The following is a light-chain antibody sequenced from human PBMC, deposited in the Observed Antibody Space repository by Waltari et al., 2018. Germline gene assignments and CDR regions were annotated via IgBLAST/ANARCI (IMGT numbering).Light chain of an antibody. CDR3: QQSYTLPLT. CDR2: AAS. Sequence: DIQMTQSPSSLSASVGDRVTIPCRASQNIRNYLNWYRQAPGKAPTLLIFAASSLQTAVPSRFSGSGSGTDFTLTISSLQAEDFATFYCQQSYTLPLTFGGGTRVEIK. V-gene: IGKV1-39*01. J-gene: IGKJ4*01. CDR1: QNIRNY.